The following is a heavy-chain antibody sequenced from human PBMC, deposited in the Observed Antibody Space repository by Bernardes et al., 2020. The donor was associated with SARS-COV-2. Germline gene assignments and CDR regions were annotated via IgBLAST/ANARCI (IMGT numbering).Heavy chain of an antibody. CDR3: ARDTFSTTSCYRGEFDY. V-gene: IGHV1-18*01. J-gene: IGHJ4*01. Sequence: AGWKVSCQASGYNFMAYGMSWVRQAPGQGLEWMGWISGYNGNTNYAQKIQGRLTMTTDTSTSTAYMELRSLKFDDTAVYYCARDTFSTTSCYRGEFDYWGQGTLVTVSS. D-gene: IGHD2-2*02. CDR2: ISGYNGNT. CDR1: GYNFMAYG.